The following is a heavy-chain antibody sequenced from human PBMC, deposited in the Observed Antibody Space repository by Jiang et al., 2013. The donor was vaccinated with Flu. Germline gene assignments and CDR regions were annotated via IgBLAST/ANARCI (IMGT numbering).Heavy chain of an antibody. CDR2: IYSTGST. CDR1: GDSINSGNYY. Sequence: CTVSGDSINSGNYYWSWIRQPAGKGLEWIGRIYSTGSTNYNPSLKSRVTISVDTSKNQFSLKLSSVTAADTAVYYCARDSVFGSSGWYKWFDPWGQGTLVTVSS. CDR3: ARDSVFGSSGWYKWFDP. V-gene: IGHV4-61*02. J-gene: IGHJ5*02. D-gene: IGHD6-19*01.